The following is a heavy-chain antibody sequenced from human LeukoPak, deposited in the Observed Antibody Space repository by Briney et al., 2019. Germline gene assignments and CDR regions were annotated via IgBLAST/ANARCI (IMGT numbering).Heavy chain of an antibody. CDR1: GFAFSSYG. V-gene: IGHV3-33*01. J-gene: IGHJ4*02. Sequence: PGRSLRLSCAASGFAFSSYGMHWVRQAPGKGLEWVALIWYDGSTEYYVDSVKGRFTISRDNSKNTLYLEMNSLRAEDTAVYYCARHTVVVPGKGRAPLDYWGQGTLVTVSS. CDR2: IWYDGSTE. D-gene: IGHD2-15*01. CDR3: ARHTVVVPGKGRAPLDY.